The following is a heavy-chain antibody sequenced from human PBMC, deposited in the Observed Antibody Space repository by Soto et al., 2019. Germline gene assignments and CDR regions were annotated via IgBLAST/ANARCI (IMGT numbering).Heavy chain of an antibody. CDR3: ARAFASSGWSSPHPDY. D-gene: IGHD6-19*01. CDR1: GFTFSSYA. Sequence: HPGGSLRLSCAASGFTFSSYAMHWVRQAPGKGLEWVAVISYDGSNKYYADSVKGRFTISRDNSKNTLYLQMTSLRAEDTTVNYNARAFASSGWSSPHPDYWGQGTLVTFSS. V-gene: IGHV3-30-3*01. CDR2: ISYDGSNK. J-gene: IGHJ4*02.